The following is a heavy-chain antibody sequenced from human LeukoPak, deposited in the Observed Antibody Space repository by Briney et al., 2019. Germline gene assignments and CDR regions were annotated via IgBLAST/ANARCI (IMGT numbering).Heavy chain of an antibody. CDR3: ARGPPRDFVTSGFYYNY. D-gene: IGHD3-22*01. CDR2: INHSGST. V-gene: IGHV4-34*01. CDR1: GGSFSDYY. J-gene: IGHJ4*02. Sequence: SETLSLTCAIYGGSFSDYYWSWMRQPPGRGQEWIGDINHSGSTNYSPSLTSRVTMSVDTSKNQFSLKLSSVTAADTAVYYCARGPPRDFVTSGFYYNYWGQGTRVTVSS.